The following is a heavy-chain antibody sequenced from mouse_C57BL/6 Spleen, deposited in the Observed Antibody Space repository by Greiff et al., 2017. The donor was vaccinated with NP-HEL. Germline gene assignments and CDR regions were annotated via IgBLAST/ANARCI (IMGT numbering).Heavy chain of an antibody. Sequence: DVKLVESGGGLVKPGGSLKLSCAASGFTFSDYGMHWVRQAPEKGLEWVAYISSGSSTIYYADTVKGRFTISRDNAKNTLFLQMTSLRSEDTAMYYCAKHYYGSSPWFAYWGQGTLVTVSA. CDR2: ISSGSSTI. V-gene: IGHV5-17*01. J-gene: IGHJ3*01. CDR3: AKHYYGSSPWFAY. D-gene: IGHD1-1*01. CDR1: GFTFSDYG.